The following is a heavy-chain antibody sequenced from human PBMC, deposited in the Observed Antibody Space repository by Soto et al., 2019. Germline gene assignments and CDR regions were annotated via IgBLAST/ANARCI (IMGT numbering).Heavy chain of an antibody. D-gene: IGHD4-17*01. CDR1: GGSISSGGYY. CDR3: ARGILGDYAFDY. V-gene: IGHV4-31*03. Sequence: QMQLQESGPGLVKPSQTLSLTSTVSGGSISSGGYYWSWIRQHPGKGLEWIGYIYYSGSTYYNPSLKSRVTISIDTSKNLFSLNLNSVTAADTAVYYCARGILGDYAFDYWGQGTLVTVSS. J-gene: IGHJ4*02. CDR2: IYYSGST.